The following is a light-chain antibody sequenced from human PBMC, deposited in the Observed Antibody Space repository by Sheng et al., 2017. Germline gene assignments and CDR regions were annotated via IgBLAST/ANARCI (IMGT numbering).Light chain of an antibody. CDR2: GAS. Sequence: EIVLTQSPGTLSLSPGERATLSCRASQSISSFYLAWYQQRPGQAPRLLIYGASTRATGIPARFSGSGSGTEFTLTISSLQSEDFAVYYCQQYNNWLWTFGQGTKVEIK. V-gene: IGKV3-15*01. J-gene: IGKJ1*01. CDR3: QQYNNWLWT. CDR1: QSISSFY.